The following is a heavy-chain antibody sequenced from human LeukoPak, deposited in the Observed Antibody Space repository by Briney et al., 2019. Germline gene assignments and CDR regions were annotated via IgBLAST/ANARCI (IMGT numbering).Heavy chain of an antibody. J-gene: IGHJ4*02. CDR2: ISRNGGAT. CDR3: ARDVPDFWSGFDS. D-gene: IGHD3-3*01. CDR1: GNTFTSYG. V-gene: IGHV1-18*01. Sequence: ASVTVSCKASGNTFTSYGISWVRQAPGQGLEWMGQISRNGGATKYAQRFQGRVTMTTDTVTSTAYLELTSLTSDDTAVYYCARDVPDFWSGFDSWGQGTLVTVSP.